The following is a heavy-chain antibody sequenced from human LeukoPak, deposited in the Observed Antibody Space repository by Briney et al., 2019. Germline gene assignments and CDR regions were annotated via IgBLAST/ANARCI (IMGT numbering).Heavy chain of an antibody. V-gene: IGHV3-21*01. CDR3: ARDKKGGNYYGSGRFYYYYGMDV. CDR2: ISSSSSYI. D-gene: IGHD3-10*01. Sequence: GGSLRLSCAASGFTFSSYSMNWVRQAPGKGLEWVSSISSSSSYIYHADSVKGRFTISRDNAKNSLYLQMNSLRAEDTAVYYCARDKKGGNYYGSGRFYYYYGMDVWGQGTTVTVSS. J-gene: IGHJ6*02. CDR1: GFTFSSYS.